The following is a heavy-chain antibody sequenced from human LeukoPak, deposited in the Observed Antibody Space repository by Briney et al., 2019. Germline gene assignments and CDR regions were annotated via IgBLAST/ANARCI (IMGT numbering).Heavy chain of an antibody. Sequence: GGSPRLSCAASGFTFSSYAMSWVRQAPGTGLEWVSTISGSGGSTYYVDSVKGRFTISRDNSKNTFFLQMNNLRPEDTAVYYCAKLHNLNCDYWGLGTLVTVSS. CDR3: AKLHNLNCDY. V-gene: IGHV3-23*01. D-gene: IGHD1-14*01. CDR2: ISGSGGST. CDR1: GFTFSSYA. J-gene: IGHJ4*02.